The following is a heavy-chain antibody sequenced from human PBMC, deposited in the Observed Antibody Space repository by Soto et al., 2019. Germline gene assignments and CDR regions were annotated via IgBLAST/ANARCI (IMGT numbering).Heavy chain of an antibody. V-gene: IGHV4-34*01. CDR2: INHSGST. Sequence: SETLPLTCAVYGGSFSGYYWSWIRQPPGKGLEWIGEINHSGSTNYNPSLKSRVTISVDTSKNQFSLKLSSVTAADTAVYYCARAFGIRYSSSSDVWFDPWGQGTLVTVSS. D-gene: IGHD6-6*01. CDR3: ARAFGIRYSSSSDVWFDP. J-gene: IGHJ5*02. CDR1: GGSFSGYY.